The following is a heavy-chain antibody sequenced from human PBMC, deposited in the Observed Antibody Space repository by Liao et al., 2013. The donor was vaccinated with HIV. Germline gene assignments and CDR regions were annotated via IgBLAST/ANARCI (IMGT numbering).Heavy chain of an antibody. V-gene: IGHV4-59*01. Sequence: QVQLQESGPGLVKPSETLSLTCTVSGGSISSYYWNWIRQPPGKGLEWIGYIYSSGTTNYNPSLNSRVTISVDTTRNQISLKLTSVTAADTAVYYCARRGGARDKLTYFFYYMDVWGKGTTVTVSS. CDR1: GGSISSYY. CDR2: IYSSGTT. CDR3: ARRGGARDKLTYFFYYMDV. J-gene: IGHJ6*03. D-gene: IGHD4-23*01.